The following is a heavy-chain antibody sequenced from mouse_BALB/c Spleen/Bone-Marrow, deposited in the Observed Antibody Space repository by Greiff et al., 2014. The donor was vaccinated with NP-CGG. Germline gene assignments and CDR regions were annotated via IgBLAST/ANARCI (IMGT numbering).Heavy chain of an antibody. CDR2: IDPANGNT. J-gene: IGHJ3*01. V-gene: IGHV14-3*02. D-gene: IGHD2-2*01. CDR1: GFNIEDTY. CDR3: AEGYDSWFAY. Sequence: EVQRVESGAELVKPGASVKSSCTASGFNIEDTYVHWVKQRPEQGLEWIGRIDPANGNTKYDPKFQGKATVTSDTSSNTAYLHLNSLTSEDTAVYYCAEGYDSWFAYWGQGTLVTVSA.